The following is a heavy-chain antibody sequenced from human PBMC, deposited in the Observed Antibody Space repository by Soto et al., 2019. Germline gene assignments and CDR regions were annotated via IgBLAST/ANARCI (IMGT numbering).Heavy chain of an antibody. D-gene: IGHD3-22*01. J-gene: IGHJ3*02. CDR1: GFTLSDYY. V-gene: IGHV3-11*01. Sequence: GGSLRLSCAASGFTLSDYYMSWIRQAPGKGLEWVSYISSSGSTIYYADSVKGRFTISRDNAKNSLYLQMNSLRAEDTAVYYCARCLIAVVDHAFDIWGQGTMVTVSS. CDR2: ISSSGSTI. CDR3: ARCLIAVVDHAFDI.